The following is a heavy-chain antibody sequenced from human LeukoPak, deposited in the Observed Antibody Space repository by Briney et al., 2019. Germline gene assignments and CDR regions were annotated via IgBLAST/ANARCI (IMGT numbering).Heavy chain of an antibody. V-gene: IGHV4-4*07. D-gene: IGHD3-10*01. Sequence: PSGTLSLTCSVSGDSISGFYWSWIRQPAGKGLEWIGRIYTSGSTNYNPSLKSRVTISVDTSKNQFSLKLSSVTAADTAVYYCARASETSGPNNWFDPWGQGTLVTVSS. J-gene: IGHJ5*02. CDR2: IYTSGST. CDR1: GDSISGFY. CDR3: ARASETSGPNNWFDP.